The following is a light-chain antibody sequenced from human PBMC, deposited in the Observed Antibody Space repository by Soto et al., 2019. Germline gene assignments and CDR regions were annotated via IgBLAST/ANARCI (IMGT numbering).Light chain of an antibody. CDR1: TGAVTSGHY. Sequence: QAVVTQEPSLTVSPGGTVTLTCASSTGAVTSGHYANWLQQKPGQAPRALTYSTDTKHSWTPARFSGSLLGGKAALTLSGVRPEDEADYYCLLYYGGAVIFGGGTKLTVL. CDR2: STD. CDR3: LLYYGGAVI. V-gene: IGLV7-43*01. J-gene: IGLJ2*01.